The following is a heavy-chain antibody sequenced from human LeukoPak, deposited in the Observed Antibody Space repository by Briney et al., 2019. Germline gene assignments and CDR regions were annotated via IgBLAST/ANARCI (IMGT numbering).Heavy chain of an antibody. CDR2: IYSGGST. D-gene: IGHD6-13*01. CDR1: GFTVSSNY. CDR3: ARGKGYSSILLYYFDY. Sequence: GGSLRLSCAASGFTVSSNYMSWVRQAPGKGLEWVSVIYSGGSTYYADSVKGRFTISRDNSKNTLYLQMNSLRAEDTAVYYCARGKGYSSILLYYFDYWGQGTLVTVSS. V-gene: IGHV3-66*01. J-gene: IGHJ4*02.